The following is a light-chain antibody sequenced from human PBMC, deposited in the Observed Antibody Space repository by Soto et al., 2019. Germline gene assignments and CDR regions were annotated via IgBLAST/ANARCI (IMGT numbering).Light chain of an antibody. V-gene: IGKV3-11*01. J-gene: IGKJ1*01. CDR3: QQRSSWPLT. Sequence: IVLTQSPATLSLSPGERATLSCRASQSVSRYFAWYQQKPGQPPRLLIYDASSRATGIPARFSGSGSGTDFTLTISSLEPEDFAVYYCQQRSSWPLTFGQGTRVEIK. CDR2: DAS. CDR1: QSVSRY.